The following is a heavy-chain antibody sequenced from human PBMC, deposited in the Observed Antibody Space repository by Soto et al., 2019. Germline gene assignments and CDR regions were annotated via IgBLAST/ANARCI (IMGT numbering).Heavy chain of an antibody. CDR3: ARVAVITAAGTSDY. Sequence: GSLRLSCAASGFTFSDYYMSWIRQVPGKGLEWVAYISGTSDSIPYADSVKGRFTISRDNAKNSLYLQMNSLRAEDTAVYYCARVAVITAAGTSDYWGQGTLVTVSS. J-gene: IGHJ4*02. V-gene: IGHV3-11*06. CDR2: ISGTSDSI. D-gene: IGHD6-13*01. CDR1: GFTFSDYY.